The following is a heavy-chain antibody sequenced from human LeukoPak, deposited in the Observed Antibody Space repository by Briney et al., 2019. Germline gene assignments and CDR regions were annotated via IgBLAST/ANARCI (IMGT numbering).Heavy chain of an antibody. Sequence: ASVKVSCKASGYTFISYGINWVRQAPGQGLEWMGSISAYSGYTHYAQKVQDRVTMTTDTSTSIAYMELRSLRSDDTAMHYCARDGGAYSGFDSWGQGTLVTVSS. CDR1: GYTFISYG. D-gene: IGHD5-12*01. CDR3: ARDGGAYSGFDS. CDR2: ISAYSGYT. V-gene: IGHV1-18*04. J-gene: IGHJ5*01.